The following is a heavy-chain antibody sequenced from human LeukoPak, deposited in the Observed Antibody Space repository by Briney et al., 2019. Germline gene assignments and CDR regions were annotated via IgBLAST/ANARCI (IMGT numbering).Heavy chain of an antibody. Sequence: SETLSLTCTVSGGSISSSSYYWGWIRQPPGKGLEWIRSIYYSGSTYYNPSLKSRVTISVDTSKNQFSLKLSSVTAADTAVYYCLRFLEWSVIDYWGQGTLVTVSS. CDR2: IYYSGST. V-gene: IGHV4-39*01. CDR1: GGSISSSSYY. CDR3: LRFLEWSVIDY. D-gene: IGHD3-3*01. J-gene: IGHJ4*02.